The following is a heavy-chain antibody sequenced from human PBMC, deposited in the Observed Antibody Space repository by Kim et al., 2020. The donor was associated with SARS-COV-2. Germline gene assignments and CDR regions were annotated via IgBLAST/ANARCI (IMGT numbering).Heavy chain of an antibody. J-gene: IGHJ6*02. CDR1: GGSFSGYY. D-gene: IGHD6-19*01. CDR3: ARGAQSFPYSSGWYYYYGMDV. CDR2: INHSGST. Sequence: SETLSLTCAVYGGSFSGYYWSWIRQPPGKGLEWIGEINHSGSTNYNPSLKSRVTISVDTSKNQFSLKLSSVTAADTAVYYCARGAQSFPYSSGWYYYYGMDVWGQGTTVTVSS. V-gene: IGHV4-34*01.